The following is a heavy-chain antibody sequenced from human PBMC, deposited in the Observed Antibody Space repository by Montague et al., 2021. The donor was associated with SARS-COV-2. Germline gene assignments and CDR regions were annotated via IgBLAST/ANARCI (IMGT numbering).Heavy chain of an antibody. CDR2: IHHGGST. J-gene: IGHJ4*02. CDR3: ARGGGYSYGSLGY. CDR1: GGSFSTYS. Sequence: SETLSLTCAVHGGSFSTYSWNWIRQPPGKGLEWIGEIHHGGSTNYNPSLKSRVTISVDTSKNQFSLKLSSVTAADTAVYYCARGGGYSYGSLGYWGQGTLVTVSS. D-gene: IGHD5-18*01. V-gene: IGHV4-34*01.